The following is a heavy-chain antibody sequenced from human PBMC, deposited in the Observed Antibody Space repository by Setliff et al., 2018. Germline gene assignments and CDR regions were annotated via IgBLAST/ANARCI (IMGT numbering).Heavy chain of an antibody. D-gene: IGHD3-10*01. J-gene: IGHJ4*02. CDR1: GFIFSGSA. CDR3: TGRTYGHQLGDY. CDR2: IRDKYNSYAI. V-gene: IGHV3-73*01. Sequence: GGSLRLSCAASGFIFSGSAIHWVRQASGKGLEWVGRIRDKYNSYAIAYAASVKGRFTISRDDSKDTVYLQMNDLKTEDTGVYYCTGRTYGHQLGDYWGQGTPVTVSS.